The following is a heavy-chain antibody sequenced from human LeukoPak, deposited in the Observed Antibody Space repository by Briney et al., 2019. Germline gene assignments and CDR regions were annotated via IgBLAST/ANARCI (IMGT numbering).Heavy chain of an antibody. D-gene: IGHD6-13*01. CDR1: GSTFSSYE. J-gene: IGHJ4*02. Sequence: GGSLRLSCAASGSTFSSYEMNWVRQAPGKGLEWVSYISSGGGTIYYADSVKGRFTISRDNARNSLYLQMNSLRAEDTAVYYCASIAAVAARGVYWGQGTLVTVSS. V-gene: IGHV3-48*03. CDR3: ASIAAVAARGVY. CDR2: ISSGGGTI.